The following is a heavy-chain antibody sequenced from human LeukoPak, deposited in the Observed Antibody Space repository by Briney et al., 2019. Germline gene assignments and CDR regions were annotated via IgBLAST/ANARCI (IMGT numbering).Heavy chain of an antibody. CDR2: IYSGGST. CDR1: GFTVSSNY. CDR3: ARLDYYYYGMDV. Sequence: GGSLRLSCAASGFTVSSNYMSWVRQAPGKGLEWVSVIYSGGSTYYADSVKGRFTISRDNSMNTLYLQMNSLRAEDTAVYYCARLDYYYYGMDVWGQGTTVTVSS. J-gene: IGHJ6*02. V-gene: IGHV3-53*01.